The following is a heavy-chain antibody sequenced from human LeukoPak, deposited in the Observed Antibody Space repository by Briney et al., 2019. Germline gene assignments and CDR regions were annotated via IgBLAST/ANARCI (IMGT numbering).Heavy chain of an antibody. Sequence: GESLKISCKGSGYIFTNSWFAWVRQMPEKGLECMGIIYPGDSDTRYSPSFQGQVTISADKSISTAYLQWSSLKASDTAMYYCARQGYSDYGMDVWGQGTTVTVSS. CDR2: IYPGDSDT. V-gene: IGHV5-51*01. CDR1: GYIFTNSW. D-gene: IGHD1-1*01. J-gene: IGHJ6*02. CDR3: ARQGYSDYGMDV.